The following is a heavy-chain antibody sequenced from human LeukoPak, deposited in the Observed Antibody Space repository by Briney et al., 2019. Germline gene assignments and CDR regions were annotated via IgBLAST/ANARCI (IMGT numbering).Heavy chain of an antibody. J-gene: IGHJ5*02. CDR2: IYHSGST. CDR3: ARVGYYDSSGYYWFDP. CDR1: GGSISSGGYH. Sequence: SQTLSLTCTVSGGSISSGGYHWSWVRQPPGKGLEWIGEIYHSGSTNYNPSLKSRVTISVDKSKNQFSLKLSSVTAADTAVYYCARVGYYDSSGYYWFDPWGQGTLVTVSS. D-gene: IGHD3-22*01. V-gene: IGHV4-30-2*01.